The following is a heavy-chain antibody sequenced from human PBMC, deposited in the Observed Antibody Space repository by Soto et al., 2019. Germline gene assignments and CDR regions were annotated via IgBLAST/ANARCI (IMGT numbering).Heavy chain of an antibody. D-gene: IGHD3-22*01. CDR2: IDYSGKT. Sequence: SETLSLTCSVSGYLISSGYYWGWVRQTPGKGLEWLGSIDYSGKTYKNPSLKSRVSASVDLSQNQFSLNLRSVTAADTAVYFCERDLRSGYEYYYFDYWGQGTLVTVSS. CDR3: ERDLRSGYEYYYFDY. CDR1: GYLISSGYY. V-gene: IGHV4-38-2*02. J-gene: IGHJ4*02.